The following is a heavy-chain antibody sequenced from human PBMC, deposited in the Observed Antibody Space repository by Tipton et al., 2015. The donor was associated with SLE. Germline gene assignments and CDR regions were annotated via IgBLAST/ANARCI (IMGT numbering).Heavy chain of an antibody. J-gene: IGHJ4*02. V-gene: IGHV4-59*08. CDR1: GGSMRSYF. CDR3: ARHYTIFEH. D-gene: IGHD3-3*01. CDR2: INNTGST. Sequence: TLSLTCNVSGGSMRSYFWSWFRQPPGKRLEWIGYINNTGSTDYNPSLNSRVTISVDASKNQFSLNLNSVTAADTAVYYCARHYTIFEHWGQGTLVTVSS.